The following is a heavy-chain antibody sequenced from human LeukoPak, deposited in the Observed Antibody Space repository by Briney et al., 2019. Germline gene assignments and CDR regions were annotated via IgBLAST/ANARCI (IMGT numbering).Heavy chain of an antibody. Sequence: NPSETLSLTCTVSGGSISSSTYYWGWVRRPPGKGLEWIGTIYYSGSTYYNPSLRSRVTTSVDTSKNQFSLNLSSVAAADTAVYYCARRIWSGYTFDYWGQGALVTVSS. CDR2: IYYSGST. D-gene: IGHD3-3*01. V-gene: IGHV4-39*01. J-gene: IGHJ4*02. CDR3: ARRIWSGYTFDY. CDR1: GGSISSSTYY.